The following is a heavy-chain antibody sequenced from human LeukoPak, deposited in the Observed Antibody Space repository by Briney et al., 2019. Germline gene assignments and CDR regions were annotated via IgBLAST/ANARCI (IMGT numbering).Heavy chain of an antibody. CDR2: IDWDDDK. V-gene: IGHV2-70*11. D-gene: IGHD4-17*01. CDR1: GFSLSTSGMC. Sequence: ESGPALVKPTQTLTLTCTFSGFSLSTSGMCVSWIRQPPGKALEWLARIDWDDDKYYSTSLKTRVTISKDTPKNQVVLTMTNMDPVDTATYYCARAYNDYGDYGFDYWGQGTLVTVSS. J-gene: IGHJ4*02. CDR3: ARAYNDYGDYGFDY.